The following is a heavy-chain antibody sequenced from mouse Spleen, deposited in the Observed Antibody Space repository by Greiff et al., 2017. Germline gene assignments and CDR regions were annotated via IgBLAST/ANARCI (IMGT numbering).Heavy chain of an antibody. J-gene: IGHJ4*01. CDR2: IDPYYGGT. Sequence: QVQLKESGAELVRPGTSVKVSCKASGYAFTNYLIEWVKQRPGQGLEWIGNIDPYYGGTSYNQKFKGKATLTVDKSSSTAYMQLKSLTSEDSAVYYCAREGYDRSAMDYWGQGTSVTVSS. V-gene: IGHV1-54*01. D-gene: IGHD2-2*01. CDR1: GYAFTNYL. CDR3: AREGYDRSAMDY.